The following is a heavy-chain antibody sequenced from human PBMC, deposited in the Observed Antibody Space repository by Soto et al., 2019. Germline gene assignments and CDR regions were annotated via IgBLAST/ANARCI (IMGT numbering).Heavy chain of an antibody. Sequence: ASVKVSCKASGYTFTSYGISWVRQAPGQGLEWMGWISAYNGNTNYAQKLQGRVTMTTDTSTSTAYMELRSLRSDDTAVYYCARGESSGWTSPSPWYFDLGGGGTLVTVS. CDR3: ARGESSGWTSPSPWYFDL. D-gene: IGHD6-25*01. CDR1: GYTFTSYG. J-gene: IGHJ2*01. CDR2: ISAYNGNT. V-gene: IGHV1-18*01.